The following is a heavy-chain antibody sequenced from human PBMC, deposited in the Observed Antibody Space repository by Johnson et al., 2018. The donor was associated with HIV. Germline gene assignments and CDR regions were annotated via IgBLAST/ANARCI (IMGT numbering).Heavy chain of an antibody. CDR1: GFTFSSYA. CDR2: ISYDGSEK. J-gene: IGHJ3*02. V-gene: IGHV3-30*04. Sequence: QVQLVESGGGVVQPGRSLRLSCAASGFTFSSYAMHWVRQAPGKGLEWVAVISYDGSEKYYVDSVKGRLTISRDNAKNSLYLQMNSLRAEDTAVYYCARRTVVTPGAFDIWGQGTMVTVSS. D-gene: IGHD4-23*01. CDR3: ARRTVVTPGAFDI.